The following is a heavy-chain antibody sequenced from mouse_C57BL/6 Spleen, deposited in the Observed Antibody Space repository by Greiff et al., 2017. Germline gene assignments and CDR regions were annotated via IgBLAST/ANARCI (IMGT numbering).Heavy chain of an antibody. Sequence: EVQLQQSGPELVKPGVSVKISCKASGYTFTDYYMNWVKQSHGKSLEWIGDINPNYGGTSYNQKFKGKATLTVDKSSSTAYMELRSLTSEDSAVYYCARCLYDEYLWFAYWGKGTLVTVSA. V-gene: IGHV1-26*01. CDR2: INPNYGGT. D-gene: IGHD2-4*01. CDR3: ARCLYDEYLWFAY. CDR1: GYTFTDYY. J-gene: IGHJ3*01.